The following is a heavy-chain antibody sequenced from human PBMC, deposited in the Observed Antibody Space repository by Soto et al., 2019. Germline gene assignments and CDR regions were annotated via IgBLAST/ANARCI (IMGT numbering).Heavy chain of an antibody. CDR1: GFTFSDYY. J-gene: IGHJ5*02. CDR3: ARDKYSSQSGWFDP. D-gene: IGHD6-6*01. V-gene: IGHV3-11*01. CDR2: ISSSGSTI. Sequence: GGSLRLSCAASGFTFSDYYMSWIRQAPGKGLEWVSYISSSGSTIYYADSVKGRFTISRDNAKNSLYLQMNSLRAEDTAVYYCARDKYSSQSGWFDPWGQGTLVTVAS.